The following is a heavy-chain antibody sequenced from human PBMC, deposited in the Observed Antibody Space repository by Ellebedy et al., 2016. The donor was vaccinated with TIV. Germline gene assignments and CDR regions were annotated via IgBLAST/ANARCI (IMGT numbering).Heavy chain of an antibody. J-gene: IGHJ4*02. CDR3: ARGYCSSISCFDD. CDR1: GGSISSSNW. Sequence: SETLSLXXAVSGGSISSSNWWSWVRQPPGKGLEWIGEIYHSGSTNYNPSLKSRVTISVDKSRNHFSLKLSSVTAADTAVYYCARGYCSSISCFDDWGQGTLVTVSS. CDR2: IYHSGST. D-gene: IGHD2-2*01. V-gene: IGHV4-4*02.